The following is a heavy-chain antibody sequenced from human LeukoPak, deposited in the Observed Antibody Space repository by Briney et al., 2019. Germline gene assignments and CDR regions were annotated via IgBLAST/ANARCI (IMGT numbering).Heavy chain of an antibody. CDR1: GFTFSSYG. D-gene: IGHD6-19*01. CDR2: IWYDGSNK. J-gene: IGHJ4*02. Sequence: GGSLRLSCAASGFTFSSYGMHWVRQAPGKGLEWVAVIWYDGSNKYYADSVKGRFTISRDNSKNTLYLQMNSLRAEDTAVYYCARDPYSSGWSLDYWGQGTLVTVSS. CDR3: ARDPYSSGWSLDY. V-gene: IGHV3-33*01.